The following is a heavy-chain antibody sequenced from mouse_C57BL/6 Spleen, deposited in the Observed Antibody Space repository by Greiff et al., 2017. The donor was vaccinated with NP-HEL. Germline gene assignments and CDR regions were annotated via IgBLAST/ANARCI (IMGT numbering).Heavy chain of an antibody. Sequence: QVQLQQSGPELAKPGASVKISCKASGYAFSSSWMNWVKQRPGKGLEWIGRIYPGDGDTNYNGKFKGKATLTADKSSSTAYMQLSSLTSEDSAVYFCARTVYGSSPYYAMDYWGQGTSVTVSS. CDR1: GYAFSSSW. CDR2: IYPGDGDT. CDR3: ARTVYGSSPYYAMDY. D-gene: IGHD1-1*01. V-gene: IGHV1-82*01. J-gene: IGHJ4*01.